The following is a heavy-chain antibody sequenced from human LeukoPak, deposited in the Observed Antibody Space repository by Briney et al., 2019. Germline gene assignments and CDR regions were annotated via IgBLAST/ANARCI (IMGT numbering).Heavy chain of an antibody. Sequence: ASVKVSCKASGYTFTSYGISWVRQAPGQGLERMGWISAYNGNTNYAQKLQGRVTMTTDTSTSTAYMELRSLRSDDTAVYYCARVAGTYYDFWSGYDYDYWGQGTLVTVSS. J-gene: IGHJ4*02. D-gene: IGHD3-3*01. CDR3: ARVAGTYYDFWSGYDYDY. CDR2: ISAYNGNT. CDR1: GYTFTSYG. V-gene: IGHV1-18*01.